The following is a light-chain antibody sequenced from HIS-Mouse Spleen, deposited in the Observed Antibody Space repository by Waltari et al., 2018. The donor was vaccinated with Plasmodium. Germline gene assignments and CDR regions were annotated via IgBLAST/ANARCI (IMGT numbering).Light chain of an antibody. V-gene: IGKV1-8*01. Sequence: AIRMTQSPSSFSASTGDSVTITCLASQGISSYLALYQQKLGKAPKLLIYAASTLQSGVPSRFGGSGSGTDFTLTISCLQSEDFATYYCQQYYSYPYTFGQGTKLEIK. CDR1: QGISSY. CDR2: AAS. J-gene: IGKJ2*01. CDR3: QQYYSYPYT.